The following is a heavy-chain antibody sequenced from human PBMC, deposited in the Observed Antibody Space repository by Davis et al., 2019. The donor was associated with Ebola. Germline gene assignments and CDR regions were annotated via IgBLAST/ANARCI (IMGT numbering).Heavy chain of an antibody. J-gene: IGHJ6*02. D-gene: IGHD3-3*01. CDR3: ARDGTNYDFWSGSLYYYYYGMDV. CDR1: GFTFSSYA. CDR2: ISGSGGST. Sequence: PGGSLRLSCAASGFTFSSYAMSWVRQAPGKGLEWVSAISGSGGSTYYADSVKGRFTISRDNSKNTLYLQMNSLRAEDTAVYYCARDGTNYDFWSGSLYYYYYGMDVWGQGTTVTVSS. V-gene: IGHV3-23*01.